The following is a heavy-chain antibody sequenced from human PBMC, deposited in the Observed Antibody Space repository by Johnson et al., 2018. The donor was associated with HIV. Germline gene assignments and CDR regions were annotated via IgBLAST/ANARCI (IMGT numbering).Heavy chain of an antibody. CDR3: TTDVPGGPYYNAFDI. CDR2: IKSKTDGGTT. V-gene: IGHV3-15*01. CDR1: GFTFSNAW. Sequence: VQLVESGGGLVKPGGSLRVSCAASGFTFSNAWMSWVRQAPGKGLEWVSRIKSKTDGGTTDYAAPVKGRFSISRDDSKNTLYLQMNSLKTEDTAVYYCTTDVPGGPYYNAFDIWGQGTMVTVSS. D-gene: IGHD1-26*01. J-gene: IGHJ3*02.